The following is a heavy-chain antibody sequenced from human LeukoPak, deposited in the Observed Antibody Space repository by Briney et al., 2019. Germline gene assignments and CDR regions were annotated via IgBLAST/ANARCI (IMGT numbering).Heavy chain of an antibody. J-gene: IGHJ6*03. V-gene: IGHV4-39*07. CDR3: ARGKRLRVDTARVHSSSTRYMDV. Sequence: SETLSLTCTVSGGSISSSSYYWGWIRQPPGKGLEWIGSIYYSGSTYYNPSLKSRVTISVDTSKNQFSLKLSSVTAADTAVYYCARGKRLRVDTARVHSSSTRYMDVWGKGTTVTVSS. CDR1: GGSISSSSYY. CDR2: IYYSGST. D-gene: IGHD5-18*01.